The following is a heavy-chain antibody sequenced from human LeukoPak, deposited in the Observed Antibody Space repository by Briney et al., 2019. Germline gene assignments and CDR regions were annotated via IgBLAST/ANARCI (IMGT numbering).Heavy chain of an antibody. D-gene: IGHD5-18*01. CDR1: GFTFSSYA. V-gene: IGHV3-30*18. CDR3: AKVKGQLWLGPRAYDI. CDR2: ISHDGDIE. Sequence: PGGSLRLSCAAPGFTFSSYAMRWVRQAPDKGLDWVAVISHDGDIEDYAGSVRGQLTISRDNSKSTLYLQIGSLRTEATAVYYGAKVKGQLWLGPRAYDIWGQGTMVTVSS. J-gene: IGHJ3*02.